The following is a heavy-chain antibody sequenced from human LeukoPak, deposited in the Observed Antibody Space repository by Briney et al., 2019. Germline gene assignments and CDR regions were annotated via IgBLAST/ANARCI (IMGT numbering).Heavy chain of an antibody. V-gene: IGHV3-11*01. J-gene: IGHJ4*02. CDR1: GYTFSDYY. D-gene: IGHD3-22*01. CDR2: ISSSGSTI. Sequence: GGSLRVSCAASGYTFSDYYMSWIRQAPGKGLEWVSYISSSGSTIYYADSVKGRFTISRDNAKNSLYLQMNSLRAEDTAVYYCAREMYYYDSSLSYWGQGTLVTVSS. CDR3: AREMYYYDSSLSY.